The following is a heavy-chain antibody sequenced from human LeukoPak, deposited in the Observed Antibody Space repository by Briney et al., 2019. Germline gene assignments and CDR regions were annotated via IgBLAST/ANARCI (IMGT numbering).Heavy chain of an antibody. V-gene: IGHV5-51*01. CDR3: ARLMLFEYGDYGDAFDI. CDR1: GSYFSTYY. Sequence: GASLQISCKGSGSYFSTYYIGWGRQLPGKGLEWMGVIYPGDSDTTYSPSFEDEVTMSVDKSFSSAYLQWRSLKASDTAMYYCARLMLFEYGDYGDAFDIWGQGTMVIVSS. J-gene: IGHJ3*02. D-gene: IGHD4-17*01. CDR2: IYPGDSDT.